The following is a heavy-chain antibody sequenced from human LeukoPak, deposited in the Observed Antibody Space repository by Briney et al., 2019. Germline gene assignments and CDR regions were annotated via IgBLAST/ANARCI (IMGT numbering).Heavy chain of an antibody. CDR1: SGSISSHY. Sequence: SETLSLTCTVSSGSISSHYWTWIRQPPGRGLGWIGYIYYSGSTNYNPSLKSRVTISVDTSKNQFSLKLSSVTSADTAVYYCATQPSSSHWYYFDYWGQGALVTVSS. J-gene: IGHJ4*02. CDR2: IYYSGST. V-gene: IGHV4-59*11. D-gene: IGHD6-13*01. CDR3: ATQPSSSHWYYFDY.